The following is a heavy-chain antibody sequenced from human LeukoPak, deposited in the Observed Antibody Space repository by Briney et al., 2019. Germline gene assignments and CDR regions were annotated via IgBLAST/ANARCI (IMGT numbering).Heavy chain of an antibody. CDR1: GFTFSSYG. CDR3: AKSMGRRVEEISSFDI. Sequence: GGSLRLSCAASGFTFSSYGMHWVRQAPGKGLEWVAVISYDGSNKYYADSVKGRFTISRDNYKNTLYLQMDGLRVEDTALFYCAKSMGRRVEEISSFDIWGQGIQVIVSS. V-gene: IGHV3-30*18. CDR2: ISYDGSNK. J-gene: IGHJ4*02. D-gene: IGHD2/OR15-2a*01.